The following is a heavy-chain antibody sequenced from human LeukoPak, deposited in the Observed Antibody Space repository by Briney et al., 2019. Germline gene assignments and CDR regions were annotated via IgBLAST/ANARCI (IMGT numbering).Heavy chain of an antibody. CDR2: IYSGGDT. Sequence: PGGSLRLSCAASGFTVSSNYMSWVRQAPGKGLEWVSLIYSGGDTYYADSVKGRFTISRDNSKNTLYLQMNNLRADDTAVYYCATRYCSGTSCYRGAFDVRGQGTMVTVSS. CDR1: GFTVSSNY. J-gene: IGHJ3*01. CDR3: ATRYCSGTSCYRGAFDV. D-gene: IGHD2-2*02. V-gene: IGHV3-66*02.